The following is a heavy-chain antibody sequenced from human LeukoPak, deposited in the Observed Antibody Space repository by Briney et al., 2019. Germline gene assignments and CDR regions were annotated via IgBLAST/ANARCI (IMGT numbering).Heavy chain of an antibody. CDR2: IYYTGNT. Sequence: PSETLSLTCSVSGGSINSHYWSWIRQPPGKGLEWIGYIYYTGNTNYNPSLKSRVTISVDTSKNQFSLRLTSLTAADTAVYYCARAGLNDYGASYYFDYWGQGTLVTVSS. CDR1: GGSINSHY. D-gene: IGHD4-17*01. J-gene: IGHJ4*02. CDR3: ARAGLNDYGASYYFDY. V-gene: IGHV4-59*08.